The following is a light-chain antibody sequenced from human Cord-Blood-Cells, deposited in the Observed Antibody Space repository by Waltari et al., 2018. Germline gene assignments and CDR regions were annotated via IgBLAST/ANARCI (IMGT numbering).Light chain of an antibody. CDR1: SSDVGSYNL. CDR3: CSYAGVWV. Sequence: QSALTQPASVSGSPGQSITISCSGTSSDVGSYNLVSWYQQHPGKAPKLMIYEGSKLPSGVSDRFSGSKSCNTASLTNSGLQAEDEADYYCCSYAGVWVFGGGTKLTVL. CDR2: EGS. J-gene: IGLJ3*02. V-gene: IGLV2-23*01.